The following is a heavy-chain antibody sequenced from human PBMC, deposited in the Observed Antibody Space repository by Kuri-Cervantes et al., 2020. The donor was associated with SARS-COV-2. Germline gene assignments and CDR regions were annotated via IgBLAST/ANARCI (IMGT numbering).Heavy chain of an antibody. J-gene: IGHJ5*02. V-gene: IGHV3-21*04. D-gene: IGHD5-12*01. Sequence: GESPKISCAASGFTFSAYSMNWVRQAPGKGLEWVPSISSGSEYILYADSAKGRFTISRDNAKNSLFLQMTSLRADDTALYYCASLRGPWGQGTLVTVSS. CDR1: GFTFSAYS. CDR2: ISSGSEYI. CDR3: ASLRGP.